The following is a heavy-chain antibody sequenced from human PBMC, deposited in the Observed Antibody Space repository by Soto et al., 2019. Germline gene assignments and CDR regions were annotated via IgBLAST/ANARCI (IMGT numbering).Heavy chain of an antibody. CDR3: ARDFYYGSGSYSENWFDP. J-gene: IGHJ5*02. D-gene: IGHD3-10*01. V-gene: IGHV1-3*01. CDR1: GYTFTSYA. CDR2: INAGNGNT. Sequence: ASVKVSCKASGYTFTSYAMHWVRQAPGQRLEWMGWINAGNGNTKYSQKFQGRVTITRDTSASTAYMELSSLRSEDTAVYYCARDFYYGSGSYSENWFDPWGQGTLVTVPQ.